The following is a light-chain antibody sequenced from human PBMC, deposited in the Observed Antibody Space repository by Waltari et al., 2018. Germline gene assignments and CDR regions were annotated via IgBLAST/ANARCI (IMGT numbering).Light chain of an antibody. CDR3: CSYAGSSTPV. Sequence: QSALTQPAPVSGSPGQAITIPCTGTSSDVGSYNLVPWYQQHPGKATKLMIYEVSKRPSGVSXRXSGSKSGNTASLTISGLQAEDEADYYCCSYAGSSTPVFGGGTKLTVL. J-gene: IGLJ2*01. CDR1: SSDVGSYNL. CDR2: EVS. V-gene: IGLV2-23*02.